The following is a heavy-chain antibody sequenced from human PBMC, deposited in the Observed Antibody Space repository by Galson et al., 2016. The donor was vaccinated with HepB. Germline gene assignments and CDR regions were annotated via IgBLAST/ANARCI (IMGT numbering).Heavy chain of an antibody. V-gene: IGHV2-5*02. CDR1: GFSLSATGLN. CDR2: IYWDDDK. J-gene: IGHJ3*02. D-gene: IGHD2-8*02. Sequence: PALVKPTQPLTLTCTLSGFSLSATGLNVAWIRQPPGKTLEWLALIYWDDDKRYSPSLKSRLTITKDTSKNQVVLTMTNVDPVDTATYYCALRFTGGVFYSSSNAFDIWGQGTMVSVAS. CDR3: ALRFTGGVFYSSSNAFDI.